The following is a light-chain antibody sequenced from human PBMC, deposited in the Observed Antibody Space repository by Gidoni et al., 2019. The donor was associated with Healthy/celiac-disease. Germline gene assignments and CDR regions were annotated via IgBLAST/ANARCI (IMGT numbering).Light chain of an antibody. CDR3: QQYDNRPFT. Sequence: DIQMTQSPSPLSASVGDRVTITCQASQDISNYLNWYQQKPGKAPKLLIYDASNLETGVPSRFSGSGSGTDFTFTISSLQPEDIATCYCQQYDNRPFTFSPGTRVDIK. CDR2: DAS. J-gene: IGKJ3*01. CDR1: QDISNY. V-gene: IGKV1-33*01.